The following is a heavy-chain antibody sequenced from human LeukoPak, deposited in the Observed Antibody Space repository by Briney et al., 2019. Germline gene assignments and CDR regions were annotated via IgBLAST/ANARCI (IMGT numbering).Heavy chain of an antibody. J-gene: IGHJ3*01. V-gene: IGHV3-11*04. CDR3: VKDGEWTFDV. D-gene: IGHD3-3*01. CDR1: GFTFSDYY. Sequence: GGSLRLSCAASGFTFSDYYMSWIRQAPGKGLEWVSYISSTGSTIYYADSMKGRFTISRDNAKNSLYLQMNSLRAEDTAIYYCVKDGEWTFDVWGQGTMVTVS. CDR2: ISSTGSTI.